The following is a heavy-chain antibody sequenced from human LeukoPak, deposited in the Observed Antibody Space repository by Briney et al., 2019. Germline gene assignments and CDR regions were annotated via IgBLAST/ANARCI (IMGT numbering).Heavy chain of an antibody. Sequence: SETLSLACTVSGGSISSYYWSWIRQPAGKGLELIGRIYTSGSTNYNPSLKSRVTMSVDTSTNQFSLKLISVTAADTAVYFCARGVWSGSSWGLYNWLDPWGQGNLVTVSS. D-gene: IGHD3-3*01. CDR2: IYTSGST. CDR3: ARGVWSGSSWGLYNWLDP. CDR1: GGSISSYY. V-gene: IGHV4-4*07. J-gene: IGHJ5*02.